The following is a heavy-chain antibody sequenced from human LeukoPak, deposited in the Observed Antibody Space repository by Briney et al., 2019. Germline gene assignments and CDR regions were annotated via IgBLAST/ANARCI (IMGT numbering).Heavy chain of an antibody. CDR2: FDPEDGET. CDR3: ATRTWRGDDFWSGYPPHNFDY. V-gene: IGHV1-24*01. Sequence: VASAKVSCKVSGYTLTELSMHWVRQAPGKGLEWMGGFDPEDGETIYAQKFQGRVTMTEDTSTDTAYMELSSLRSEDTAVYYCATRTWRGDDFWSGYPPHNFDYWGQGTLVTVSS. J-gene: IGHJ4*02. D-gene: IGHD3-3*01. CDR1: GYTLTELS.